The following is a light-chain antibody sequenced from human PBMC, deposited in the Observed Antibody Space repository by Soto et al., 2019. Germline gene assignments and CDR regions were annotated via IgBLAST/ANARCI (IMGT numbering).Light chain of an antibody. V-gene: IGKV3-20*01. CDR1: QSVSSY. J-gene: IGKJ1*01. Sequence: ESVLRQSPATLSLSPGERATLSCRASQSVSSYLAWYQQKTGQAPRLLIYDASNRATGVPERLSGSGYGTDLTITISRMENEDFEVYYCQQYGSLSWTFGQGTKVDIK. CDR2: DAS. CDR3: QQYGSLSWT.